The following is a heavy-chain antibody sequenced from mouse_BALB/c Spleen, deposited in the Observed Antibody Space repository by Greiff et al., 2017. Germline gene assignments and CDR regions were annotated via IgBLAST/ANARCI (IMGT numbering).Heavy chain of an antibody. Sequence: EVQVVESGGGLVKPGGSLKLSCAASGFTFSSYAMSWVRQTPEKRLEWVASISSGGSTYYPDSVKGRFTISRDNARNILYLQMSSLRSEDTAMYYCASYYSRGYFDVWGAGTTVTVSS. V-gene: IGHV5-6-5*01. D-gene: IGHD2-12*01. CDR2: ISSGGST. J-gene: IGHJ1*01. CDR1: GFTFSSYA. CDR3: ASYYSRGYFDV.